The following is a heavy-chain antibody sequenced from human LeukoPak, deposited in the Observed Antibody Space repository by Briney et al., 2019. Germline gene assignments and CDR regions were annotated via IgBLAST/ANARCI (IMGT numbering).Heavy chain of an antibody. CDR2: IKQDGSEK. J-gene: IGHJ4*02. Sequence: GGSLRLSCAPSGFTFSSYGMCWVRRAPVKALEWVANIKQDGSEKYYVDSVKGRFTISRDNAKNSLYLQMNSLRAEDTAVYYCARYEGYDSGYFDYWGQGTLVTVSS. V-gene: IGHV3-7*01. D-gene: IGHD3-22*01. CDR3: ARYEGYDSGYFDY. CDR1: GFTFSSYG.